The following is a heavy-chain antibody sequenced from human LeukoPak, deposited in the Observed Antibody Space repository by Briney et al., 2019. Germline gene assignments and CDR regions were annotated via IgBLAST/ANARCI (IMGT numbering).Heavy chain of an antibody. J-gene: IGHJ3*02. CDR1: GFTFNNYG. CDR2: IRYNGNNQ. Sequence: GGSLRLSCAASGFTFNNYGMHWVRQAPGKGLEWVAFIRYNGNNQYYADSVKGRFTISRDNSKNTLYLQMNSLKGDDTAVYYCARGRRAAAAFDIWGQGTMVTVSS. CDR3: ARGRRAAAAFDI. D-gene: IGHD6-13*01. V-gene: IGHV3-30*02.